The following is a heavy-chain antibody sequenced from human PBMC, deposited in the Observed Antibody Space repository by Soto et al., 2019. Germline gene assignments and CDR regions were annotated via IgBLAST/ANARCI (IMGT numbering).Heavy chain of an antibody. J-gene: IGHJ4*02. CDR3: ARGYYDSSGHLDY. D-gene: IGHD3-22*01. CDR1: GFTFSDHY. CDR2: ISSSGSTR. V-gene: IGHV3-11*01. Sequence: QVQLVESGGDLVKPGGSLRLSCAASGFTFSDHYMSWIRQAPGKGLEWVSYISSSGSTRNHADSVKGRFTISRDNAKNSLYLQMNSLRAEDTAVYYCARGYYDSSGHLDYWGQGTLVTVSS.